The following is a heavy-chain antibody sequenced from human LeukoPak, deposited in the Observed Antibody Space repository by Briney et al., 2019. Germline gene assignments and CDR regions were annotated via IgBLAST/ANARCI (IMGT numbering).Heavy chain of an antibody. CDR2: IDPSDSDT. Sequence: GESLQISCKASGYSFTTYWISWVRQMPGKGLEWMGRIDPSDSDTKYSPSFQGHVTISVDKSISTAYLQWSSLKASDTAMYYCAKPHGGGYYYELLDSWGQGTLVTVSS. CDR3: AKPHGGGYYYELLDS. J-gene: IGHJ4*02. V-gene: IGHV5-10-1*01. D-gene: IGHD3-22*01. CDR1: GYSFTTYW.